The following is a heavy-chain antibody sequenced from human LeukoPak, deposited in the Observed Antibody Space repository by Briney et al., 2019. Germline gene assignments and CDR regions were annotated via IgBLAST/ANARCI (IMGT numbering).Heavy chain of an antibody. CDR3: AKDDHGGSGWRDYFDY. CDR1: GFTLSRYA. CDR2: ISGSGGST. Sequence: GGSLRLSCAASGFTLSRYAMNCVRQAPGKGLEWVSYISGSGGSTYYADTVKGRSTISRDNSKNTLYLQMNSLRAEDTAVYYCAKDDHGGSGWRDYFDYWGQGTLVTVSS. J-gene: IGHJ4*02. V-gene: IGHV3-23*01. D-gene: IGHD6-19*01.